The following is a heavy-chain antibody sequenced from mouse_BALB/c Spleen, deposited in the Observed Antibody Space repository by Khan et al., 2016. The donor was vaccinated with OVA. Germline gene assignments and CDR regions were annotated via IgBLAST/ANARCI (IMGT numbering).Heavy chain of an antibody. V-gene: IGHV1S56*01. CDR3: ARERLGGVAMDY. J-gene: IGHJ4*01. CDR1: GYTFTSYD. Sequence: QVRLQQSGPELVKPGASVKISCKASGYTFTSYDINWVRQRPGQGLEWIGWINPGDGSTEYNEKFKGKATLTADKSSSTAYMQLSSLTSEASAVYFCARERLGGVAMDYWGQGTSLTVSS. CDR2: INPGDGST. D-gene: IGHD2-4*01.